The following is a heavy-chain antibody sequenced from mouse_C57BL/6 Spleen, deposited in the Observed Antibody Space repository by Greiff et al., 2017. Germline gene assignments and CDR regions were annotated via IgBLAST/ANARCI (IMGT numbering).Heavy chain of an antibody. D-gene: IGHD2-3*01. Sequence: VQLQQSGPELVKPGASVKIPCKASGYTFTGYNMDWVKQSHGKSLEWIGDIIPNNGGTIYNQKFKGKATLTVDTSSRTAYMELRRLTSEDTGVSYCASRWLLPYYYAMDYWGQGTSVTVSS. J-gene: IGHJ4*01. CDR2: IIPNNGGT. CDR3: ASRWLLPYYYAMDY. V-gene: IGHV1-18*01. CDR1: GYTFTGYN.